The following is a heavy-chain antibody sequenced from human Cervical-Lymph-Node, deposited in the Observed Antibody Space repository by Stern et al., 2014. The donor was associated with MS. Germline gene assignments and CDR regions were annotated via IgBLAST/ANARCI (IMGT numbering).Heavy chain of an antibody. J-gene: IGHJ4*02. Sequence: VQLVQSGGGVVQPGRSLRLTCTVSGFTFSSYGMHWVRQAPGKGLEWGSVISYDGSDKYYAESVKGLFALSRDNTKNTLYLEMRRLRREDTAVYYCVKRGITEVRGVRLGDFWGPGTLVIVSS. D-gene: IGHD3-10*01. V-gene: IGHV3-30*18. CDR2: ISYDGSDK. CDR3: VKRGITEVRGVRLGDF. CDR1: GFTFSSYG.